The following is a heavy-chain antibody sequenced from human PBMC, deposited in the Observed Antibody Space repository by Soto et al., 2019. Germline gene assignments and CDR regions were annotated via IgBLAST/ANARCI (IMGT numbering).Heavy chain of an antibody. CDR2: VNPISGAT. J-gene: IGHJ4*02. D-gene: IGHD2-15*01. Sequence: ASVKVSCKASGYTFTGYYIHWVRQAPGQGLEWLGWVNPISGATHFAQQFRGRVSMTSDTSINTAYMELRILRSDDTAVYFCAREHDLAVVVGATANLEYWGQGTLVTVSS. CDR1: GYTFTGYY. V-gene: IGHV1-2*02. CDR3: AREHDLAVVVGATANLEY.